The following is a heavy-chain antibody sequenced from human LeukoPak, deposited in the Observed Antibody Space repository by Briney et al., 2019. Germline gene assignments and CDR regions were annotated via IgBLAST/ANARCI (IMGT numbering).Heavy chain of an antibody. CDR2: TNWNGVSI. CDR1: GFTFDDYG. J-gene: IGHJ4*02. Sequence: PGGSLRLSCAASGFTFDDYGMSWVRHAPGKGLEWVSGTNWNGVSIGYADSVKGRFTVSRDNAKNSLYLQMNSLRVEDTALYYCARLNWYSDYWGQGTLVTVSS. V-gene: IGHV3-20*04. D-gene: IGHD1-26*01. CDR3: ARLNWYSDY.